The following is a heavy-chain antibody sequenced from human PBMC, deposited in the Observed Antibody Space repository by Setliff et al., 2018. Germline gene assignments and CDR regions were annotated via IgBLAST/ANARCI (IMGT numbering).Heavy chain of an antibody. Sequence: GGSLRLSCAASGFTVSDHFMDWVRPAPGKGLEGVGRTKHKVENYNTEYVASVKGRFTISRVVSMNSLYLQMNSLQSDDRAVYYCGTWIAGRGFWGQGTLVTVSS. D-gene: IGHD2-21*01. CDR3: GTWIAGRGF. V-gene: IGHV3-72*01. CDR2: TKHKVENYNT. J-gene: IGHJ4*02. CDR1: GFTVSDHF.